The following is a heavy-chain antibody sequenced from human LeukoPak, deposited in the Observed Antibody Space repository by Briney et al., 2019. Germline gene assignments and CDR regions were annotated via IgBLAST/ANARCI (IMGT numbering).Heavy chain of an antibody. CDR1: GFTFYDYG. V-gene: IGHV3-20*04. CDR3: AKDNSHWLFDY. CDR2: INWNGGST. J-gene: IGHJ4*02. Sequence: GGSLRLSCAASGFTFYDYGKSWVRHAPRKGLEWVSGINWNGGSTGYADPVKGRFTISRDNAKNTLYLQMKTLRAEDTSFYFCAKDNSHWLFDYWGRGTLFTVSS. D-gene: IGHD1-1*01.